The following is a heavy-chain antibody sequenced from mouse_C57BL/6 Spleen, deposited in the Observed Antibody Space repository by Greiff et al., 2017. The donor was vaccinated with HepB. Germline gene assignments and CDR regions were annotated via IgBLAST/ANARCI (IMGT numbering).Heavy chain of an antibody. Sequence: EVQRVESGGGLVQPGGSLSLSCAASGFTFTDYYMSWVRQPPGKALEWLGFIRNKANGYTTEYSASVKGRFTISRDNSQSILYLQMNALRAEDSATYYCARSEVVATYYFDYWGQGTTLTVSS. CDR1: GFTFTDYY. CDR2: IRNKANGYTT. J-gene: IGHJ2*01. CDR3: ARSEVVATYYFDY. D-gene: IGHD1-1*01. V-gene: IGHV7-3*01.